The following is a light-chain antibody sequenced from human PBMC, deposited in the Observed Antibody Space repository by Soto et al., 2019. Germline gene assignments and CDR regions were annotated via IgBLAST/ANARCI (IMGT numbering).Light chain of an antibody. V-gene: IGKV3-11*01. J-gene: IGKJ5*01. CDR2: DAS. CDR1: QSVSSY. Sequence: EIVLTQSPATLSLSPGERATLSCRASQSVSSYLAWYQQKPGQAPRLLIYDASSRATGFPARFSGSGFGTDFTLTISRLEPEDFAVYYCQQRSSWPITFGQGTRLEI. CDR3: QQRSSWPIT.